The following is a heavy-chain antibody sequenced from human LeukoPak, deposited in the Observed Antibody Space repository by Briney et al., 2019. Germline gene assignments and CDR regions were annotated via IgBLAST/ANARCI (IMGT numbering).Heavy chain of an antibody. Sequence: AGGSLRLSCAASGFTFSSYGMHWVRQAPGKGLEWVAFIRFDGSNKDYADSVKGRFAISRDNSKNTLYLQMNSLRAEDTAVYYCAKGGYCSGGTCYPMDVWGQGTTVTVSS. CDR2: IRFDGSNK. CDR3: AKGGYCSGGTCYPMDV. V-gene: IGHV3-30*02. J-gene: IGHJ6*02. D-gene: IGHD2-15*01. CDR1: GFTFSSYG.